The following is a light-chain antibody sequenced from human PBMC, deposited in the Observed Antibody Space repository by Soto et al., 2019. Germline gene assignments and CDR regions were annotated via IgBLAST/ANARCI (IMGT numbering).Light chain of an antibody. V-gene: IGKV3-20*01. CDR3: QLYYSGM. CDR1: QSFDSNY. Sequence: EIVLTQSPGTLPCFQGKRATLSSRAGQSFDSNYLAWYRQKPGQAPRLLIFAASSRATGIPDRFSGGGSGTDFTLTISRLEPEDFAVYYCQLYYSGMFGQGTKVEIK. J-gene: IGKJ1*01. CDR2: AAS.